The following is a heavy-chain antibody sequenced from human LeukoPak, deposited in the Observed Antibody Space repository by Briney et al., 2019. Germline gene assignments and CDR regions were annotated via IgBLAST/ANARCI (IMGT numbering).Heavy chain of an antibody. Sequence: PGGSLRLSCAASGFTFSGYYMSWIRQAPGKGLEWVSYISSSGSTIYYADSVKGRFTISRDNAKNSLYLQMNSLRAEDTAVYYCARGLVPHYYDIFVVREKNAFDIWGQGTMVTVSS. CDR1: GFTFSGYY. CDR3: ARGLVPHYYDIFVVREKNAFDI. J-gene: IGHJ3*02. D-gene: IGHD3-22*01. CDR2: ISSSGSTI. V-gene: IGHV3-11*01.